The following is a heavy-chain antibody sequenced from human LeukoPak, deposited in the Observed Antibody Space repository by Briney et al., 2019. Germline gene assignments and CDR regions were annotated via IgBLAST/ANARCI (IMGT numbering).Heavy chain of an antibody. V-gene: IGHV4-61*02. CDR1: GGSTSSGSYY. J-gene: IGHJ5*02. D-gene: IGHD3-10*01. CDR3: ARVRITMVRGAPVWFDP. CDR2: IYTSGST. Sequence: SQTLSLTCTVSGGSTSSGSYYWSWIRQPAGKGLEWIGRIYTSGSTNYNPSLKSRVTISVDTSKNQFSLKLSSVTAAVTAVYYCARVRITMVRGAPVWFDPWGQGTLVTVSS.